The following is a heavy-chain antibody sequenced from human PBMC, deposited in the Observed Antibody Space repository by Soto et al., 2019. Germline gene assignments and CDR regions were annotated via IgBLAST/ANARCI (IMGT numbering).Heavy chain of an antibody. CDR3: ARVGCYDGSGYNAFVI. CDR2: IYYSGST. D-gene: IGHD3-22*01. Sequence: QVQLQESGPGLVKPSQTLSLTCTVSGVSISSGGYYWSWIRQHPGKGLEWIGYIYYSGSTYYNPSRKSRVKISIDTYKNPCSLKLSSVTAADTAVYYCARVGCYDGSGYNAFVIWGQGTMVTVSS. J-gene: IGHJ3*02. V-gene: IGHV4-31*03. CDR1: GVSISSGGYY.